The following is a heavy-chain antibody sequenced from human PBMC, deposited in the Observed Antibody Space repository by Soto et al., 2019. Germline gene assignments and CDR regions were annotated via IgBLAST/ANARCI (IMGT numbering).Heavy chain of an antibody. J-gene: IGHJ4*02. Sequence: GGSLRLSCTASGFAFNDRWIHWVRQAPGKGLVWVSRIDGPASTTNYADSVKGRFTTSRDNAKNIAFLHMNSLTDEDTAVYYCARGGAMGVDYWGQGTLVTVSS. CDR2: IDGPASTT. V-gene: IGHV3-74*01. CDR3: ARGGAMGVDY. CDR1: GFAFNDRW. D-gene: IGHD1-26*01.